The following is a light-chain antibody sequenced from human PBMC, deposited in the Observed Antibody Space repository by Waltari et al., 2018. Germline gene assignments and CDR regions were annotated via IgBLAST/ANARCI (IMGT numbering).Light chain of an antibody. Sequence: QSVLTQPPSVSGAPGQRVTISCPGSSPHIGAGYDVHWYQQLPGTAPKLLIYGNSNRPSGVPDRFSGSKSGTSASLAITGLQAEDEADYYCQSYDSSLSGSRVFGTGTKVTVL. V-gene: IGLV1-40*01. CDR3: QSYDSSLSGSRV. J-gene: IGLJ1*01. CDR1: SPHIGAGYD. CDR2: GNS.